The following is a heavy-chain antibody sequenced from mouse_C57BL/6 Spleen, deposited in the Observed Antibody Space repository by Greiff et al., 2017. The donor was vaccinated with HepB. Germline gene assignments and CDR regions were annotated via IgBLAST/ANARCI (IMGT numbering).Heavy chain of an antibody. CDR3: ARAHYYGNYVLAWFAY. J-gene: IGHJ3*01. CDR2: ISDGGSYT. CDR1: GFTFSSYA. V-gene: IGHV5-4*03. Sequence: EVKLMESGGGLVKPGGSLKLSCAASGFTFSSYAMSWVRQTPEKRLEWVATISDGGSYTYYPDNVKGRFTISRDNAKNNLYLQMSHLKSEDTAMYYCARAHYYGNYVLAWFAYWGQGTRVTVSA. D-gene: IGHD2-1*01.